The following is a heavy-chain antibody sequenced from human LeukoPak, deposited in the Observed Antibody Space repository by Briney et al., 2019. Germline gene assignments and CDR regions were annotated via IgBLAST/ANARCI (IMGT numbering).Heavy chain of an antibody. D-gene: IGHD5-18*01. V-gene: IGHV3-30*02. CDR1: GLTFSNSG. Sequence: GGSLRLSCAASGLTFSNSGMHWVRQAPGEGLEGVEFIRFDASKKYYAESVRGRFTISRDNSKNTLFLQVNSLRTGDTAVYYCAKGYSYGIDYWAQGTLVTVSS. J-gene: IGHJ4*02. CDR2: IRFDASKK. CDR3: AKGYSYGIDY.